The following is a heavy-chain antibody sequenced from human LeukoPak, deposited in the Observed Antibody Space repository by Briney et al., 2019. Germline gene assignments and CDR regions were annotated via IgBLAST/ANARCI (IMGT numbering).Heavy chain of an antibody. CDR3: ARDSEEVSALDY. Sequence: ASVKVSCKASGYTFSDNYIHWVRQAPGQGLEWMGIINPNGGVTTYAQKFQGRVTMTRDTSTSTIYTDLSSLKSEDTAVYYCARDSEEVSALDYWGQGTLVTVSS. CDR1: GYTFSDNY. J-gene: IGHJ4*02. D-gene: IGHD5/OR15-5a*01. V-gene: IGHV1-46*01. CDR2: INPNGGVT.